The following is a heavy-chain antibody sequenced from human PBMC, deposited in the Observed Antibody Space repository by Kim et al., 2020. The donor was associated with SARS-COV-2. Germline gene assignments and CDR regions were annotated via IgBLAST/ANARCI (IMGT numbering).Heavy chain of an antibody. J-gene: IGHJ6*02. D-gene: IGHD3-10*01. V-gene: IGHV4-34*01. Sequence: SETLSLTCAVYGGSFSGYYWSWIRQPPGKGLEWIGEINHSGSTNYNPSLKSRVTISVDTSKNQFSLKLSSVTAADTAVYYCASRKPIWFGELLDFRPYYYGMDVWGQGTTVTVSS. CDR3: ASRKPIWFGELLDFRPYYYGMDV. CDR2: INHSGST. CDR1: GGSFSGYY.